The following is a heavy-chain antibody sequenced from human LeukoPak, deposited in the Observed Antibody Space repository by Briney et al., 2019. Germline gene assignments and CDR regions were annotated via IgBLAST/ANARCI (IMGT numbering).Heavy chain of an antibody. V-gene: IGHV3-33*01. J-gene: IGHJ4*02. CDR3: AREIFGSGSYPDY. CDR1: GLTFSNYA. Sequence: GGSLTLSCAASGLTFSNYAMHWVRQAPGKGLEGVALICHDASQKFYTDSVKGRLTISRDKDKKTVYLQMTSLGGEDTAVYYCAREIFGSGSYPDYWGQGTLVTVSS. CDR2: ICHDASQK. D-gene: IGHD3-10*01.